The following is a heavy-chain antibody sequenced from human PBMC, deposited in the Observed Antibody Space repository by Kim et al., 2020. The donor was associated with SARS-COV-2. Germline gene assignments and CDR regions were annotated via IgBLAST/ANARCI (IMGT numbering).Heavy chain of an antibody. V-gene: IGHV3-30*04. D-gene: IGHD6-19*01. CDR3: ARGTAGTYYYGMDV. Sequence: GGSLRLSCAASGFTFSSYAMHWVRQAPGKGLEWVAVISYDGSNKYYADSVKGRFTISRDNSKNTLYLQMNSLRAEATAVYYCARGTAGTYYYGMDVWGQGTTVTVSS. CDR1: GFTFSSYA. J-gene: IGHJ6*02. CDR2: ISYDGSNK.